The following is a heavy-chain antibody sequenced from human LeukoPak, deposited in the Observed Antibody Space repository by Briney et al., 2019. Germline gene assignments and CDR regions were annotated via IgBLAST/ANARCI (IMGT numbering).Heavy chain of an antibody. D-gene: IGHD6-19*01. CDR1: GGSISSSSYY. CDR3: ARSRQQWLVAPFDY. Sequence: SETLSLTCTVSGGSISSSSYYWGWIRQPPGKGLEWIGSIYYSGSTYYNPSLKSRVTISVDTSKNQFSLKLSSVTAADTAVYYCARSRQQWLVAPFDYWGQGTLVTVSS. J-gene: IGHJ4*02. V-gene: IGHV4-39*01. CDR2: IYYSGST.